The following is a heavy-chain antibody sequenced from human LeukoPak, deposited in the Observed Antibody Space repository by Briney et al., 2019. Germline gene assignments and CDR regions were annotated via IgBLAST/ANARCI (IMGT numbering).Heavy chain of an antibody. Sequence: ASVKVSCKASGYTFTSYAMNWVRQAPGQGLEWMGWINTNTGNPTYAQGFTGRFVFSLDTSVSTAYLQISSLKAEDTAVYYCASSLTLGDYLSFDYWGQGTLVTVSS. CDR1: GYTFTSYA. V-gene: IGHV7-4-1*02. CDR3: ASSLTLGDYLSFDY. CDR2: INTNTGNP. J-gene: IGHJ4*02. D-gene: IGHD4-17*01.